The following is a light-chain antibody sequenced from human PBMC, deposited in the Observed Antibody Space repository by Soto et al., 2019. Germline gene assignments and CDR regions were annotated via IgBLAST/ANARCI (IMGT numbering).Light chain of an antibody. CDR2: DNN. CDR1: SSNFGAGYA. V-gene: IGLV1-40*01. J-gene: IGLJ2*01. Sequence: QSVLTQPPSVSGTPGQRVTISCTGSSSNFGAGYAVHWYQQLPGTAPKLLISDNNNRPSGVPDRFSGSKSGTSASLAITGLQAEDEADYYCQSYDNSHDWDVVFGGGTKLTVL. CDR3: QSYDNSHDWDVV.